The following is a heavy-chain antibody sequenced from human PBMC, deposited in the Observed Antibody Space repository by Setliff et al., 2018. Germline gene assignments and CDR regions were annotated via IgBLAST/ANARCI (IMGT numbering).Heavy chain of an antibody. Sequence: SETLSLTCAVSGGSISSHYWSWIRQPPGKGLEWIGNIYYSGSTHYNPSLKSRVTISVDTSKNQFSLKLSSVTAADTAVYYCAREEGTQWLVRYCDYWGQGTLVTVSS. J-gene: IGHJ4*02. V-gene: IGHV4-59*11. CDR1: GGSISSHY. CDR3: AREEGTQWLVRYCDY. CDR2: IYYSGST. D-gene: IGHD6-19*01.